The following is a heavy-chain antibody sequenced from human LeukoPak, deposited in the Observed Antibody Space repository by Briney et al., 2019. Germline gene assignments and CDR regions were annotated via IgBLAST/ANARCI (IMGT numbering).Heavy chain of an antibody. D-gene: IGHD3-10*01. Sequence: GGSLILSRAASGFTFSSYRLHWVRQAPAKGLEWVSSISSSSTYIYYADSVKGRFTISRDNAKNSLYLQMNSLRAEDTAVYYCARDPNTYGSGSDGGYWGQGTLVTVSS. CDR2: ISSSSTYI. CDR1: GFTFSSYR. V-gene: IGHV3-21*01. CDR3: ARDPNTYGSGSDGGY. J-gene: IGHJ4*02.